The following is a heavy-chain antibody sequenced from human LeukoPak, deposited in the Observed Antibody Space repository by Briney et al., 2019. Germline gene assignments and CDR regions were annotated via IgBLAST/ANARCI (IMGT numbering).Heavy chain of an antibody. CDR2: ISYDGSNK. Sequence: AGGSLRLSCAASGFTFTFSSYGMHWVRQAPGKGLEWVAVISYDGSNKYYADSVKGRFTISRDNSKNTLYLQMNSLRAEDTAVYYCAKDPYSSGWSVYFDYWGQGTLVTVSS. D-gene: IGHD6-19*01. CDR1: GFTFTFSSYG. CDR3: AKDPYSSGWSVYFDY. J-gene: IGHJ4*02. V-gene: IGHV3-30*18.